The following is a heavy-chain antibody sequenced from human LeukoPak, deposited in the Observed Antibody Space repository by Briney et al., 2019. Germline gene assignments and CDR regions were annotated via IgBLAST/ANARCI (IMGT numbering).Heavy chain of an antibody. CDR1: GFTFSSYG. CDR2: IKPGGSEK. CDR3: TRGGHSSSMLWNN. V-gene: IGHV3-7*01. Sequence: PGGSLRLSCAASGFTFSSYGMHWVRQAPGRGPEWVATIKPGGSEKFYVDSVKGRFSISRDNAKSSLYLQMNSLRAEDTAVYYCTRGGHSSSMLWNNWGQGTLVTVSS. D-gene: IGHD6-13*01. J-gene: IGHJ4*02.